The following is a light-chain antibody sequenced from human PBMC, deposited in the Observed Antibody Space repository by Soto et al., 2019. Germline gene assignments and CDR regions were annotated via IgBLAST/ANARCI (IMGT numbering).Light chain of an antibody. CDR3: QVWDSSRDPVV. Sequence: SYELTQPPSVSVAPGQTARITCGGNNIGSKSVHWYQQKPGQAPVLVVYDDSDRPSGIPERFSGSNSGNTATLTISRVEDGDEADYYCQVWDSSRDPVVFGGGTKLTVL. J-gene: IGLJ2*01. V-gene: IGLV3-21*02. CDR2: DDS. CDR1: NIGSKS.